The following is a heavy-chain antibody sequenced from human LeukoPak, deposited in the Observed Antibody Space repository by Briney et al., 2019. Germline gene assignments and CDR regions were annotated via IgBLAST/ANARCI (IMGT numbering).Heavy chain of an antibody. J-gene: IGHJ4*02. CDR1: GFTFSNYA. D-gene: IGHD6-25*01. Sequence: GGSLRLSCAASGFTFSNYAMSWVRQAPGKGLEWVSLISGSGASTYYPDSVKGRFTISRDNSKNTLSLQMNSLRAEDTAVYYCAPDLRGSASSLDDWGQGTLVTVSS. CDR2: ISGSGAST. CDR3: APDLRGSASSLDD. V-gene: IGHV3-23*01.